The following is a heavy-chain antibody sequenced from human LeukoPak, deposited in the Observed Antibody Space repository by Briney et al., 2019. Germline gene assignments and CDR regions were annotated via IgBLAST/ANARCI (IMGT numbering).Heavy chain of an antibody. Sequence: SQTLSLTCAVSGDSVSSNSAAWNWIRQSPSRGLEWLGRTYYKSKWYNDYAVSVKGRITINSDTSKNQFSLQLNSVTPEDTAAYYCTKTGVGSGSHYYYYGMDDWGQGTTVTVSS. CDR2: TYYKSKWYN. D-gene: IGHD1-26*01. CDR3: TKTGVGSGSHYYYYGMDD. J-gene: IGHJ6*02. CDR1: GDSVSSNSAA. V-gene: IGHV6-1*01.